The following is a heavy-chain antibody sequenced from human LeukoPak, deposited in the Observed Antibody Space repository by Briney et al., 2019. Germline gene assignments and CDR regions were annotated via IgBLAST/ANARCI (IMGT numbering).Heavy chain of an antibody. CDR1: GYTFTGYY. D-gene: IGHD2-21*02. Sequence: ASVKVSCKASGYTFTGYYMHWVRQAPGQGLEWMGWINPNSGGTNYAQKFQGWVTMTRDTSISTAYMELSRLRSDDTAVYYCARAGNCGGDCHDAFDIWGQGTMVTVSS. V-gene: IGHV1-2*04. CDR3: ARAGNCGGDCHDAFDI. CDR2: INPNSGGT. J-gene: IGHJ3*02.